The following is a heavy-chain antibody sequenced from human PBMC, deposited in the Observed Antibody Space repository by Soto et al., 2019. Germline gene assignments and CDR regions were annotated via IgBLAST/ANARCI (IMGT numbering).Heavy chain of an antibody. CDR2: LYWDGGR. J-gene: IGHJ6*03. V-gene: IGHV2-5*02. CDR3: AHYTVDTYMDV. CDR1: GFSLSTSGVG. Sequence: QITLRESGPTLVKATQTLTLTCSFSGFSLSTSGVGVGWIRQPPGKALEWLALLYWDGGRRYSPSLNSRLTIIKDTSKNQVVLTMTNMDPVDTGTYYCAHYTVDTYMDVWGKGTTVTVSS. D-gene: IGHD4-4*01.